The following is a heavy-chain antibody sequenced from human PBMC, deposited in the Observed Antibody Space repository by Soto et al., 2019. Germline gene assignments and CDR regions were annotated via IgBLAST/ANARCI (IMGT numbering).Heavy chain of an antibody. CDR1: GFTVSSNY. CDR2: IYSGGST. CDR3: ARDCGSTSCRDAFDI. V-gene: IGHV3-66*01. Sequence: PGGSLRLSCAASGFTVSSNYMSWVRQAPGKGLDWVSVIYSGGSTYYADSVKGRFTISRDNSKNTLYLQMNSLRAEDTAVYYCARDCGSTSCRDAFDIWGQGTMVTVSS. J-gene: IGHJ3*02. D-gene: IGHD2-2*01.